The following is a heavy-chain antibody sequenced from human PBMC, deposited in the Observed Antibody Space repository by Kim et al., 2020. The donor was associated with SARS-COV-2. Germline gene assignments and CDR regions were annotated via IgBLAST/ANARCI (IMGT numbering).Heavy chain of an antibody. CDR3: ARAHITMIVVVGVFDI. Sequence: PSLKGRVTISVDTSKNQFSLKLSSVTAADTAVYYCARAHITMIVVVGVFDIWGQGTMVTVSS. J-gene: IGHJ3*02. D-gene: IGHD3-22*01. V-gene: IGHV4-31*02.